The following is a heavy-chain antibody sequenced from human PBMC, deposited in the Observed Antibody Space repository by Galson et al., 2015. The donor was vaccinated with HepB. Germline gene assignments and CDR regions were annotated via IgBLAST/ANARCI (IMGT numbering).Heavy chain of an antibody. D-gene: IGHD4-17*01. Sequence: SLRLSCAASGFTVSSNYMSWVRQAPGKGLEWVSVIYSGGSTYYADSVKGRFTISRDNSKNTLYLQMNSLRAEDTAVYYCARARGHDYGDYGYYYYYMDVWGKGTTVTVSS. CDR3: ARARGHDYGDYGYYYYYMDV. CDR2: IYSGGST. J-gene: IGHJ6*03. CDR1: GFTVSSNY. V-gene: IGHV3-53*01.